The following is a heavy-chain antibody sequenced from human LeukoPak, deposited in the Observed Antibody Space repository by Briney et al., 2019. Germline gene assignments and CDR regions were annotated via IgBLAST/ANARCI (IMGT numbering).Heavy chain of an antibody. D-gene: IGHD6-13*01. CDR1: GFTFSSYS. V-gene: IGHV3-21*01. J-gene: IGHJ4*02. CDR3: ASHGNSWTFDY. Sequence: GGSLRLSCAASGFTFSSYSMNWVRQAPGKGLEWVSSITSSSSYISYADSVKGRFTISRDNAKNSLYLQMNSLRAEDTAVYYCASHGNSWTFDYWGQGTLVTVSS. CDR2: ITSSSSYI.